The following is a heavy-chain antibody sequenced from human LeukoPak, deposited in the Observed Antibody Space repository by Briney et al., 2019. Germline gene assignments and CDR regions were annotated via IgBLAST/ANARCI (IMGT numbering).Heavy chain of an antibody. CDR2: MNPNSGNI. J-gene: IGHJ6*03. D-gene: IGHD3/OR15-3a*01. Sequence: ASVKVSCKASGYTFTSYDINWARQATGQGLEWMGWMNPNSGNIGYAQKFQGRVTMTKNTSITTAYMELSSLRSEDTAVYYCARALSWTTESYYYMDVWGKGTTVTVSS. V-gene: IGHV1-8*01. CDR3: ARALSWTTESYYYMDV. CDR1: GYTFTSYD.